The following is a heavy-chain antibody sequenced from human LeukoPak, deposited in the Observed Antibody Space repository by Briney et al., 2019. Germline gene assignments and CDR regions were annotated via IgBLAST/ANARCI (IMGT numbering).Heavy chain of an antibody. CDR1: GFTFSDYY. V-gene: IGHV3-11*06. J-gene: IGHJ3*02. Sequence: GGSLRPSCAASGFTFSDYYMSWIRQAPGKGLEWVSYISSSSSYTDYADYVKGRFTISRDNAKTSLYLQMNSLRAEDTAVYYCARDSLRYFDWLHDAFDIWGEGTMVTVSS. D-gene: IGHD3-9*01. CDR2: ISSSSSYT. CDR3: ARDSLRYFDWLHDAFDI.